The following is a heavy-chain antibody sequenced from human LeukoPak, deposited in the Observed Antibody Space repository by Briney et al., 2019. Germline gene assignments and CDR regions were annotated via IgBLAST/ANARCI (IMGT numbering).Heavy chain of an antibody. J-gene: IGHJ5*02. Sequence: SQTLSLTCAVSGGSISSGGYSWSWIRQPPGKGLEWIGYIYYSGSTYYNPSLKSRVTISVDTPKNQFSLKLSFVTAADTAVYYCARLSFLRDGDYVVPWGQGTLVTVSS. D-gene: IGHD4-17*01. V-gene: IGHV4-30-4*07. CDR2: IYYSGST. CDR3: ARLSFLRDGDYVVP. CDR1: GGSISSGGYS.